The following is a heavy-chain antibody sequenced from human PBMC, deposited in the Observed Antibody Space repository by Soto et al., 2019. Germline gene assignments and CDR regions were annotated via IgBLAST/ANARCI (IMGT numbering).Heavy chain of an antibody. V-gene: IGHV3-30-3*01. CDR1: GFTFSSYA. CDR2: ISYDGSNK. D-gene: IGHD3-16*01. CDR3: ARAYEGDYFDY. Sequence: QVQLVESGGGVVQPGRSLRLSCAASGFTFSSYAMHWVRQAPGKGREWVAVISYDGSNKYYADSVKGRFTISRDNSKNTLYLQMNSLRAEDTAVYYCARAYEGDYFDYWGQGTLVTVSS. J-gene: IGHJ4*02.